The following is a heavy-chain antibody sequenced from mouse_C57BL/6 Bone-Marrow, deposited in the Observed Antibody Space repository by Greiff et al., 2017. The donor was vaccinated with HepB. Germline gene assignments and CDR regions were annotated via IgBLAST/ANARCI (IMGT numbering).Heavy chain of an antibody. V-gene: IGHV5-17*01. D-gene: IGHD4-1*01. CDR3: ARHWEFAY. CDR1: GFTFSDYG. Sequence: EVKLVESGGGLVKPGGSLKLSCAASGFTFSDYGMHWVRQAPEKGLEWVTYISSGSSTIYYADTVKGRFTISRDNAKNTLFLQMTSLRSEDTAMYYCARHWEFAYWGQGTLVTVSA. J-gene: IGHJ3*01. CDR2: ISSGSSTI.